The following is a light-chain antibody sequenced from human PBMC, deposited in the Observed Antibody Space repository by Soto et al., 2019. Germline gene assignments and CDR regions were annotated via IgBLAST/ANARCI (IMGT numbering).Light chain of an antibody. Sequence: EIVMTQSPATLLLSTGETATLSCRASQSVRKNLAWYQQKPGQAPRVLIYGASTRAAGIPDRFSGSGSGTDFTLSISRLEPEDLAVYYCQQYGNSLTFGGGTKVDIK. CDR2: GAS. CDR1: QSVRKN. J-gene: IGKJ4*01. V-gene: IGKV3-20*01. CDR3: QQYGNSLT.